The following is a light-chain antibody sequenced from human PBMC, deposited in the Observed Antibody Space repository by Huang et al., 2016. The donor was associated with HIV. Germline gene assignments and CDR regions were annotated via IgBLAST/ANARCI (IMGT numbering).Light chain of an antibody. CDR1: QGISNS. CDR3: QQYFTSPPLT. CDR2: AAS. V-gene: IGKV1-NL1*01. J-gene: IGKJ4*01. Sequence: DIQMTQSPSSLSASVGDRVTITCRASQGISNSLAWYQQKPGRAPKLLVYAASRLGSGVPSMFSGRGSGTDYTLTISRLQPEDFATYYCQQYFTSPPLTFGGGTKVEIK.